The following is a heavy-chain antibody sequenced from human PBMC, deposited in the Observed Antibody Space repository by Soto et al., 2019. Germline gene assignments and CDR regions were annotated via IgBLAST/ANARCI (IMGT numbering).Heavy chain of an antibody. CDR3: AKDYAAAGRYSYYYGMDV. D-gene: IGHD6-13*01. V-gene: IGHV3-30*18. CDR2: ISYDGSDK. Sequence: QVQLVESGGGVVQPGRSLRLSCAASAFTFSSYDMYWVRQAPGKGLEWVAVISYDGSDKYYADSVKGRFTISRDNSKSTLYLQMNSLRAEDTAVYYCAKDYAAAGRYSYYYGMDVWGQGTTVTVSS. CDR1: AFTFSSYD. J-gene: IGHJ6*02.